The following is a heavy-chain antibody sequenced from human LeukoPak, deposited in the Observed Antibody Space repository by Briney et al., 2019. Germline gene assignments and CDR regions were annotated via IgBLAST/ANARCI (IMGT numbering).Heavy chain of an antibody. Sequence: PGGSLRLSCAAHEFNFTNFGMNWGRQAPGKGLEWVSGISSGGGSTYYADSAKGRFTISRDNSKNTLSLQMNSLRAEDTSIYYCAERSNWCLDYWGQGSLVIVSS. CDR3: AERSNWCLDY. CDR2: ISSGGGST. J-gene: IGHJ4*02. D-gene: IGHD6-13*01. V-gene: IGHV3-23*01. CDR1: EFNFTNFG.